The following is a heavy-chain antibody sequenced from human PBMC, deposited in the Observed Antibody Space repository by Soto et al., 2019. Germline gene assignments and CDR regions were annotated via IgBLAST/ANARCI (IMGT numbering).Heavy chain of an antibody. D-gene: IGHD4-17*01. J-gene: IGHJ3*02. CDR2: IYYSGST. V-gene: IGHV4-59*01. Sequence: SETLSLTCTVSGGSISSYYWSWIRQPPGKGLEWIGYIYYSGSTNYNPSLKSRVTISVDTSKNQFSLKLSSVAAADTAVYYCARMTTVTTGLAFDIWGQGTMVTVSS. CDR3: ARMTTVTTGLAFDI. CDR1: GGSISSYY.